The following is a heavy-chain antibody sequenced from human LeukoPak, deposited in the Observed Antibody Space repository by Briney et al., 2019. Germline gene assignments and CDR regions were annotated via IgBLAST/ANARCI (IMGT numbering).Heavy chain of an antibody. V-gene: IGHV4-59*12. J-gene: IGHJ6*02. CDR1: GGSISSYY. CDR2: IYYSGTT. CDR3: ARVGSSGWPRRDV. D-gene: IGHD6-19*01. Sequence: RTSETLSLTCTVSGGSISSYYWSWIRQPPGKGLEWIGYIYYSGTTTYNPSLKSRVTISLDTSKKQFSLKLSSVTAADTAVYCCARVGSSGWPRRDVWGQGTTVTVSS.